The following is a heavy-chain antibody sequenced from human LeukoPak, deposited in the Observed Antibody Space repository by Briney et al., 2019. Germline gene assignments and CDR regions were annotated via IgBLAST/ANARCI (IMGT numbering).Heavy chain of an antibody. V-gene: IGHV3-23*01. CDR1: GFGFSHYD. J-gene: IGHJ4*02. CDR2: ITASGSRT. Sequence: PGGSLRLSCAASGFGFSHYDMTWVRQAPGKGLEWVSSITASGSRTYYADSVKGRFTVSRDNSKATLYLQLDSLSAEDTAVYYCAKSHRYNDYWGQGTLVSVSS. D-gene: IGHD1-1*01. CDR3: AKSHRYNDY.